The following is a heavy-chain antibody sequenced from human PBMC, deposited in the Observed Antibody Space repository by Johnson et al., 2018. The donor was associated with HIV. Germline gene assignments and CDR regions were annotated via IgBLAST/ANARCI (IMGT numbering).Heavy chain of an antibody. D-gene: IGHD6-13*01. Sequence: QMLLVESGGGLVQPGRSLRLSCAASGFTFRDYAMHWVRQAPGKGLEWVTVISYDGSNEYYADSVKGRFHISRDNAKNSLYLQMNSLRAEDTAGYYLARDQRRSSWYTEGEKVGNAFDIWGQGTMVTVSS. V-gene: IGHV3-30-3*01. CDR2: ISYDGSNE. CDR3: ARDQRRSSWYTEGEKVGNAFDI. CDR1: GFTFRDYA. J-gene: IGHJ3*02.